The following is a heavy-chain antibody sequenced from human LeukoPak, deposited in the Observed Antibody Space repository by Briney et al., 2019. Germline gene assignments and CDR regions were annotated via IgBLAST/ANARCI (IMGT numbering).Heavy chain of an antibody. CDR1: GFTLSTYG. D-gene: IGHD3-10*02. CDR3: AKYLFGSY. Sequence: GGSLRLSCAASGFTLSTYGMHWVRQAPGKGLQWVSFIRYDRTNKYYADSVKGRFTISRDNSKNTLYLQMNSLRAEDTAVYYCAKYLFGSYWGQGTLVTVSS. CDR2: IRYDRTNK. J-gene: IGHJ4*02. V-gene: IGHV3-30*02.